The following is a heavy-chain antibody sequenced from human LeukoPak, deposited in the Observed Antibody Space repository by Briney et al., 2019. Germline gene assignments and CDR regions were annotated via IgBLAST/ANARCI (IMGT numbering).Heavy chain of an antibody. CDR3: SGQYSSSSVVDY. J-gene: IGHJ4*02. CDR1: GFTFGDYA. D-gene: IGHD6-6*01. V-gene: IGHV3-48*03. CDR2: ISSSGSIM. Sequence: GSLRLSCTASGFTFGDYAMSWVRQAPGKGLEWVSYISSSGSIMYSADSVKGRFTISRDNAKNSLYLQMNSLRAEDTAIYYCSGQYSSSSVVDYWGQGTLVTVSS.